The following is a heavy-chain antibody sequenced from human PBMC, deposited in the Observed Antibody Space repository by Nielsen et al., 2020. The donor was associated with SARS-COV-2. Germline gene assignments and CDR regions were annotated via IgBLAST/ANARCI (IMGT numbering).Heavy chain of an antibody. J-gene: IGHJ6*02. CDR3: ARSSSWYDYYYYGMDV. V-gene: IGHV4-59*01. D-gene: IGHD6-13*01. Sequence: SETLSLTYTVSGGSISSYYWSWIRQPPGKGLEWIGYIYYSGSTNYNPSLKSRVTISVDTSKNQFSLKLSSVTAADTAVYYCARSSSWYDYYYYGMDVWGQGTTVTVSS. CDR1: GGSISSYY. CDR2: IYYSGST.